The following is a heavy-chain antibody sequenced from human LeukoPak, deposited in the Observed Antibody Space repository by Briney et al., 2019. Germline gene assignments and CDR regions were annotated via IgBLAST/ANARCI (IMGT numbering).Heavy chain of an antibody. V-gene: IGHV1-46*01. D-gene: IGHD3-22*01. J-gene: IGHJ3*02. CDR1: GYTFTIYY. CDR2: INPTGGDT. Sequence: ASVTVSCKASGYTFTIYYMHWVRQAPGQGVEWMGIINPTGGDTTYPQKFQGRVTMTRDMSTSTVYMELSSLRYDDTAVYYCARAGLWDYYDSSGYHNGAFDIWGQGTMVTVSS. CDR3: ARAGLWDYYDSSGYHNGAFDI.